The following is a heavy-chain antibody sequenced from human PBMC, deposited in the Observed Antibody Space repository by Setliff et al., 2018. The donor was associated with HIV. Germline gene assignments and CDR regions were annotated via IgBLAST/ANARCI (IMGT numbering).Heavy chain of an antibody. CDR2: VSSSGSS. V-gene: IGHV4-61*09. J-gene: IGHJ1*01. CDR1: GGSIRSGSYS. CDR3: ARHVSGSYHSPFQH. D-gene: IGHD1-26*01. Sequence: SSETLSLTCTVSGGSIRSGSYSWSWIRQPAGQGLEWIGHVSSSGSSNYNPSLTSRVTISADTSKNQFSLKLSSVTAADTAVYYCARHVSGSYHSPFQHWGQGALVTVSS.